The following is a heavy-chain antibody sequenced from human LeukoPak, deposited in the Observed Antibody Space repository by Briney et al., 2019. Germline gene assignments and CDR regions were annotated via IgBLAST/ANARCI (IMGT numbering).Heavy chain of an antibody. Sequence: TSETLSLTCTVSGGSISSGGYYWSWIRQHPGKGLEWIGYIYYSGSTYYNPSLKSRVTISVDTSKNQFSLKLSSVTAADTAVYYCAGEVSGRNPYYYGSGSTGDDAFDIWGQGTMVTVSS. CDR2: IYYSGST. V-gene: IGHV4-31*03. CDR3: AGEVSGRNPYYYGSGSTGDDAFDI. CDR1: GGSISSGGYY. J-gene: IGHJ3*02. D-gene: IGHD3-10*01.